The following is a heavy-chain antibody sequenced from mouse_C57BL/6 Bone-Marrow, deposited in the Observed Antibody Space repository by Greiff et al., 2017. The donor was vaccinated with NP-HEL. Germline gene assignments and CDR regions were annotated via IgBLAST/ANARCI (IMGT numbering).Heavy chain of an antibody. CDR2: INPGSGGT. CDR3: ARRGYSSSLDD. CDR1: GYAFTNYL. V-gene: IGHV1-54*01. D-gene: IGHD1-1*01. J-gene: IGHJ2*01. Sequence: QVQLQQSGAELVRPGTSVKVSCKASGYAFTNYLIEWVKQRPGQGLEWIGVINPGSGGTNYNEKFKGKATLTADKSSSTADMQLSSLTSEDSAVYFCARRGYSSSLDDWGQGTTLTVSS.